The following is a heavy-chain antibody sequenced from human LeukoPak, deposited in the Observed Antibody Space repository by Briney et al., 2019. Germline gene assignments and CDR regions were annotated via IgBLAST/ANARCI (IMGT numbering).Heavy chain of an antibody. CDR2: IQNDGSNE. J-gene: IGHJ3*02. CDR3: ARDVYDSSGNAFDI. Sequence: GGSLRLSCAASGFTFSSYGMHWVRRAPGKGLEWVAYIQNDGSNEQYADSVEGRFSISRDSSKNILYLQMNSLRAEDTAVYYCARDVYDSSGNAFDIWGQGTMVTVSS. V-gene: IGHV3-30*02. CDR1: GFTFSSYG. D-gene: IGHD3-22*01.